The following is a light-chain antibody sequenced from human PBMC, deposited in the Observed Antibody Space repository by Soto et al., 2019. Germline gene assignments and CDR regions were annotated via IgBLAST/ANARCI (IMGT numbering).Light chain of an antibody. CDR3: SSYTRSSTCV. J-gene: IGLJ1*01. CDR2: DVS. CDR1: SSDVGGYNY. Sequence: QSVLTQPASVSGSPGQSITISCTGTSSDVGGYNYVSWYQQHPGKAPKLMIYDVSNRPSGVSNRFSGSKSGNTASPTISGLQAEDEADYYCSSYTRSSTCVFGTGTKVTV. V-gene: IGLV2-14*01.